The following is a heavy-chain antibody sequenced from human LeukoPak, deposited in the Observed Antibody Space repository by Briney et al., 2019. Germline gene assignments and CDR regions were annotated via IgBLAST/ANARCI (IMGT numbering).Heavy chain of an antibody. D-gene: IGHD3-10*01. CDR2: MWYDGSNK. CDR1: GFTFSRNA. Sequence: PGRSLRLSRAASGFTFSRNALHWVRQAPGKGLEWVAVMWYDGSNKEYADSVKGRFTISTDNSKNTLYLQMNSLRAEDTAVYYCAMHGSSAYYYYYMDVWGKGTTVIVSS. CDR3: AMHGSSAYYYYYMDV. J-gene: IGHJ6*03. V-gene: IGHV3-33*01.